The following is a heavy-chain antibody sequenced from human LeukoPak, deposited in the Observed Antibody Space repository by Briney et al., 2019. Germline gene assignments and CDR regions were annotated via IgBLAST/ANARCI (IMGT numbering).Heavy chain of an antibody. Sequence: GGSLRLSCAASGFTFSSYSMNWVRQAPGKGLEWVSSISSSSSYIYYADSVKGRFTISRDNAKNSLYLQMNSLRAEDTAVYYCARDLPNKDIVVVPAAIDXXXQGTLVTVSS. CDR1: GFTFSSYS. D-gene: IGHD2-2*01. CDR2: ISSSSSYI. CDR3: ARDLPNKDIVVVPAAIDX. J-gene: IGHJ4*02. V-gene: IGHV3-21*01.